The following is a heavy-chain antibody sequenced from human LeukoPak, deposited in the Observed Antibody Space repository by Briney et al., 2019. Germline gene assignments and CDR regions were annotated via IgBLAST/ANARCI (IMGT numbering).Heavy chain of an antibody. CDR3: AKGGYNKSQRPYYFDY. J-gene: IGHJ4*02. Sequence: PGGSLRLSCAASGFTFSSYAMSWVRQAPGKGLEWVSAISGSGGSTYYADSVKGRFTISRDNSKNTLYLQMNSLRAEDTAVYYCAKGGYNKSQRPYYFDYWGQGTLVTVSS. CDR1: GFTFSSYA. D-gene: IGHD5-24*01. V-gene: IGHV3-23*01. CDR2: ISGSGGST.